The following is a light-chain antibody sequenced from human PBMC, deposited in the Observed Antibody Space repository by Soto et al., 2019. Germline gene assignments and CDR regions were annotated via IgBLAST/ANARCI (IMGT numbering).Light chain of an antibody. Sequence: GDRVTITCRASQTIGSWLAWYQQKPGKAPKLLIYDASSLESGVPSRFSGSGSGTEFTLTISSLQPDDFATYYCQQYNTYPRTFGQGTKVEI. CDR1: QTIGSW. CDR2: DAS. CDR3: QQYNTYPRT. V-gene: IGKV1-5*01. J-gene: IGKJ1*01.